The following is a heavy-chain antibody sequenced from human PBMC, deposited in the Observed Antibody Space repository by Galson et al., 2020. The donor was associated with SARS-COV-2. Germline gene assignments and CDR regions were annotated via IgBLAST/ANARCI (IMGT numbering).Heavy chain of an antibody. D-gene: IGHD3-9*01. CDR3: GRGYYDMLTGYQPPFGY. CDR1: GFSLTTTALC. Sequence: ESGPTLVNPTQTLTLNCTFPGFSLTTTALCVTWIRQPPGKPLEYLPRIHWHDDKYYSTSLKPRPTIPKATPKNQVVLTMTNMDPVDTATYYCGRGYYDMLTGYQPPFGYWGQGTMVTVSS. V-gene: IGHV2-70*11. J-gene: IGHJ4*02. CDR2: IHWHDDK.